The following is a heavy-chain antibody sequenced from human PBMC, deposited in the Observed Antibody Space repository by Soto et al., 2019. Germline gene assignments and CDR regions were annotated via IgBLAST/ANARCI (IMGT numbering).Heavy chain of an antibody. CDR1: GAPISGFY. V-gene: IGHV4-59*01. J-gene: IGHJ5*02. D-gene: IGHD5-12*01. CDR3: ARRRDGYTGVWFDP. Sequence: SETLSLTCTVSGAPISGFYWSWIRQPPGKELEWIGHVYYAGSTNYNSALKSRVTISLDTSKNQFSLSLSSVTTADTAVYYCARRRDGYTGVWFDPRGQGTLVTVSS. CDR2: VYYAGST.